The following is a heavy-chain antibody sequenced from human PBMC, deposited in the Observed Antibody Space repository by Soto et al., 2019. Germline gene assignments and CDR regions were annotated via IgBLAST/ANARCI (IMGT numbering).Heavy chain of an antibody. CDR3: ASGGCYCTDGVCYFDY. CDR1: GFTFSSYS. Sequence: PGGSLRLSCAASGFTFSSYSMNWVGQAPGKGLEWVSSISSSSSYIYYADSVKGRFTISRDNAKNSLYLQMRSLRAEDTAVYYCASGGCYCTDGVCYFDYWGQGTLVSVSS. D-gene: IGHD2-8*01. CDR2: ISSSSSYI. V-gene: IGHV3-21*01. J-gene: IGHJ4*02.